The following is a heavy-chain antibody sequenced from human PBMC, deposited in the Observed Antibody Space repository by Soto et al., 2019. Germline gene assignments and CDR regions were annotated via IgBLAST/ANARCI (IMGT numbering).Heavy chain of an antibody. Sequence: EVQLLESGGGLVQPGGSLRLSCAASGFTFSSYSMNWARQAPGKGLEWVSGLSGSGGSTYYADSVKGRFTISRDNSKNSLYLHMHSLRAEDTAVYYCARRSSGWYFDYWGQGTLVTVSS. CDR3: ARRSSGWYFDY. J-gene: IGHJ4*02. CDR2: LSGSGGST. D-gene: IGHD6-19*01. V-gene: IGHV3-23*01. CDR1: GFTFSSYS.